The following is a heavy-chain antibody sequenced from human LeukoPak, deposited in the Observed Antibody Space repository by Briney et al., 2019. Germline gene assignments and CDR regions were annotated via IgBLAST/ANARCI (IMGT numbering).Heavy chain of an antibody. CDR1: RFTFSSYA. CDR3: ARVPPPFTMYYMDV. V-gene: IGHV3-30-3*01. Sequence: GRSLRLSCAASRFTFSSYAMHWVRQAPGKGLEWVAVISYDGSNKYYADSVKGRFTISRDNSKNTLYLQMNSLRAEDTAIYFCARVPPPFTMYYMDVWGKGTPDIVSS. J-gene: IGHJ6*03. D-gene: IGHD5-24*01. CDR2: ISYDGSNK.